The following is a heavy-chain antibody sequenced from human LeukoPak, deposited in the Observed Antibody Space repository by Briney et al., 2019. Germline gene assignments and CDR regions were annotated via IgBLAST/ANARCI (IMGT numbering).Heavy chain of an antibody. CDR2: IIPIFGTA. D-gene: IGHD3-16*02. V-gene: IGHV1-69*05. CDR3: ARDPDPLYYDYVWGSYRPRLQPWFDP. J-gene: IGHJ5*02. CDR1: GGTFSSYA. Sequence: SVKVSCKASGGTFSSYAISWVRQAPGQGLEWMGRIIPIFGTANYAQKFQGRGTITTDESTSTAYMELSSLRSEDTAVYYCARDPDPLYYDYVWGSYRPRLQPWFDPWGQGTLVTVSS.